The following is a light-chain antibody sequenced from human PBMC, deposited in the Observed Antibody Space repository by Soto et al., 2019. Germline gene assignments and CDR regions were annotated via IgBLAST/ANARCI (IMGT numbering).Light chain of an antibody. Sequence: LTQPHSVSVAPGQTARIPCGGSNIGTKSVHWYQQKPGQAPLLVIYDDGDRPSGIPARFSASTSGNTATLTITRVEAGDEADYYWQAWDSSSDQYVFGTGAKVTV. J-gene: IGLJ1*01. CDR3: QAWDSSSDQYV. CDR1: NIGTKS. V-gene: IGLV3-21*02. CDR2: DDG.